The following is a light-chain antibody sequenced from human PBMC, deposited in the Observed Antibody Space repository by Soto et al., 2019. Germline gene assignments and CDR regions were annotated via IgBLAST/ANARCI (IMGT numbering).Light chain of an antibody. CDR2: DAS. CDR3: QQRSNWPPGYT. V-gene: IGKV3-11*01. CDR1: QRVSSY. J-gene: IGKJ2*01. Sequence: EIVLTQSPATLSLSPGERATLSCRASQRVSSYLAWYPQKPGQAPRLLIYDASNRATGIPARFSGSGSGTDFTLTISSLEPEDFAVYYCQQRSNWPPGYTFGQGTKLEIK.